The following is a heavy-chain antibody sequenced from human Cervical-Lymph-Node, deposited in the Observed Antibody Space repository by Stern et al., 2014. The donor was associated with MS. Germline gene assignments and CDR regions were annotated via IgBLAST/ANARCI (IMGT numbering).Heavy chain of an antibody. V-gene: IGHV3-33*01. CDR1: GFTFSSYG. CDR2: IWYDGSNK. D-gene: IGHD3-22*01. CDR3: ARDSPDSSGYYWFWDY. Sequence: VQLVESGGGVVQPGRSLRLSCAASGFTFSSYGMHWVRQAPGTGLEWVAVIWYDGSNKYYADSVNGRFTISRDNSKNTLYLQMNSLRAEDTAVYYCARDSPDSSGYYWFWDYWGQGTLVTVSS. J-gene: IGHJ4*02.